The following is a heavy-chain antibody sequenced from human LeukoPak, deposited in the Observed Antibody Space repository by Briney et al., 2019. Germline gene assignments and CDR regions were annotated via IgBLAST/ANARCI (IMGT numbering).Heavy chain of an antibody. CDR2: IKEDGSEK. CDR1: GFTFSTYW. V-gene: IGHV3-7*01. J-gene: IGHJ4*02. D-gene: IGHD3-22*01. CDR3: ARDSSGYQ. Sequence: GGSLRLSCAASGFTFSTYWMSWVRQAPGKGLEWVASIKEDGSEKYYGDSVKGRFTISRDNAKNSLYLEMNSLRVEDTAVYYCARDSSGYQWGQGTLVTVSS.